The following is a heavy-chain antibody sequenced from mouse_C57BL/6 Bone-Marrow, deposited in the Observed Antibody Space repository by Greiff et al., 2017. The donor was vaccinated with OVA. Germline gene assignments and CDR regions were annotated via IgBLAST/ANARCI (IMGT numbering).Heavy chain of an antibody. V-gene: IGHV5-17*01. CDR3: ARETTVVDWYFDV. Sequence: EVKLVESGGGLVKPGGSLKLSCAASGFTFSDYGMHWVRQAPEKGLEWVAYISSGSSTIYYADTVKGRFTISRDNAKNTLFLQMTSRRSEDTAMYYCARETTVVDWYFDVWGTGTTVTVSS. J-gene: IGHJ1*03. D-gene: IGHD1-1*01. CDR2: ISSGSSTI. CDR1: GFTFSDYG.